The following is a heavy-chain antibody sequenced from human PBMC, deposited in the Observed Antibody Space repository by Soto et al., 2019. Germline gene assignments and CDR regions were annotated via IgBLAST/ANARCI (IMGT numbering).Heavy chain of an antibody. J-gene: IGHJ3*02. CDR1: GFTFSNAW. V-gene: IGHV3-15*01. D-gene: IGHD1-7*01. CDR3: TINQLELRGRWAAFDI. Sequence: GGSLRLSCAASGFTFSNAWMSWVRQAPGKGLEWVGHIKSKTDGGNTDYAATVKGRFTISRDDSKNTLYLQMNSLKTEDTAVYYCTINQLELRGRWAAFDIWGQGTMVTVSS. CDR2: IKSKTDGGNT.